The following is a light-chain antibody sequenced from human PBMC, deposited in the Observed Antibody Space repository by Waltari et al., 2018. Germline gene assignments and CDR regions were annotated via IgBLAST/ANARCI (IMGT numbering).Light chain of an antibody. V-gene: IGKV1-5*03. Sequence: DIQMTQSPSTLSASVGDTVTITCRTGQSISIWLAWYQQKPGEAPKLLIYKAFSLENGVPSRFSGSGSGTEFTLTINSLQPEDFATFYCQQYSNYPPTFGGGTKVDIK. CDR1: QSISIW. CDR3: QQYSNYPPT. CDR2: KAF. J-gene: IGKJ4*01.